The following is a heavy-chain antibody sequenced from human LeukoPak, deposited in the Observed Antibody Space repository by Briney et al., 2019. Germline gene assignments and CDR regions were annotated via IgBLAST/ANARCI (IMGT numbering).Heavy chain of an antibody. D-gene: IGHD3-22*01. CDR3: ARGHTTINMMVVIFTSANYYLDY. J-gene: IGHJ4*02. Sequence: SETLSLTCAVYGGSFSGYYWTWIRQPPGKGLEWIGEINHRGSTNYNPSLKSRVTISVDTSKSQFSLKLKSVTAADTAVYYCARGHTTINMMVVIFTSANYYLDYWGQGTLVTVSS. CDR2: INHRGST. CDR1: GGSFSGYY. V-gene: IGHV4-34*01.